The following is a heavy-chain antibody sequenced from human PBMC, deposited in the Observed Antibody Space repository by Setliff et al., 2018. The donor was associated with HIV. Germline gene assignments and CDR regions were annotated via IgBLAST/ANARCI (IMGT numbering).Heavy chain of an antibody. CDR2: IWFDGTNK. CDR3: ASDQQWLAQGWGGPHY. CDR1: GFTFSSYG. J-gene: IGHJ4*02. D-gene: IGHD6-19*01. V-gene: IGHV3-33*01. Sequence: PGGSLRLSCAASGFTFSSYGMHWVRQAPGKGLESVAVIWFDGTNKKYGDSVKGRFTISSDNSKNTLYLQMNTLRAEDTAVYYCASDQQWLAQGWGGPHYWGQGTLVTVSS.